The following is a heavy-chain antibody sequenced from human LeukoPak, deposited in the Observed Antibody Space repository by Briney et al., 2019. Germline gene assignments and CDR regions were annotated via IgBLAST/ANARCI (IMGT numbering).Heavy chain of an antibody. V-gene: IGHV4-34*01. J-gene: IGHJ5*02. Sequence: PGGSLRLSCAASGFTFSSYAMSWIRQPPGKGLEWIGEINHSGSTNYNPSLKSRVTISVDTSKNQFSLKLSSVTAADTAVYYCARVVGCSSTSCYLNWFDPWGQGTLVTVSS. CDR1: GFTFSSYA. CDR2: INHSGST. CDR3: ARVVGCSSTSCYLNWFDP. D-gene: IGHD2-2*01.